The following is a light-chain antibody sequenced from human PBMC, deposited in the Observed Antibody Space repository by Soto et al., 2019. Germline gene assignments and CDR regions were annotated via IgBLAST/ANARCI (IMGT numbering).Light chain of an antibody. J-gene: IGKJ4*01. CDR2: DAS. CDR3: QQRSNLIT. CDR1: QNVSVY. Sequence: EIVLTQSPATLSVSPGERATLSCRASQNVSVYLDWYQQKSGQAPRLLIFDASKRATGIPDRFSGSGSGTDFTLTISSLEPEDFAVYYCQQRSNLITFGGGTKVDIK. V-gene: IGKV3-11*01.